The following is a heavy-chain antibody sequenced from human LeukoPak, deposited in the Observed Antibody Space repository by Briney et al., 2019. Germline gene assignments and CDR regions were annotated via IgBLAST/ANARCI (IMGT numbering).Heavy chain of an antibody. CDR3: ARDGDSSGYYNLN. CDR2: INPNSGGT. V-gene: IGHV1-2*02. Sequence: ASVKVSCKASGYTFTGYYMHWVRQAPGQGLEWMGWINPNSGGTNYARKFQGRVTMTRDTSISTAYMELSRLRSDDTAVYYCARDGDSSGYYNLNWGQGTLVTVSS. CDR1: GYTFTGYY. D-gene: IGHD3-22*01. J-gene: IGHJ4*02.